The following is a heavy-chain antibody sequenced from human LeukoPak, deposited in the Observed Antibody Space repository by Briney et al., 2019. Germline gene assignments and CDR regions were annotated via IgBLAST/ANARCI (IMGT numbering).Heavy chain of an antibody. CDR1: GFTFSSYS. D-gene: IGHD6-19*01. J-gene: IGHJ4*02. V-gene: IGHV3-21*01. CDR2: ISSSRSNI. Sequence: PRGSLRLSCAASGFTFSSYSMNWVRQAPGEGREWVSSISSSRSNIYYADSVKGRFTISRDNAKNSLYMQMNSLRAEDPAVYYCAPRCGSGCGWGQGTLVTVSS. CDR3: APRCGSGCG.